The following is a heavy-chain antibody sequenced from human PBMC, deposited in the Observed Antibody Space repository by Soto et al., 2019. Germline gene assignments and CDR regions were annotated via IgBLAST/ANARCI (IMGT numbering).Heavy chain of an antibody. CDR1: GFTVSTKY. CDR2: IYSGGST. Sequence: GGSLRLSCAASGFTVSTKYMSWVRQAPGKGLEWVSVIYSGGSTFYADSVRGRFTISRDNSKNTVNLQMNSLRAEDTAVYYCAKGRDTYTAGWLKWFDPWGQGTLVTVSS. J-gene: IGHJ5*02. V-gene: IGHV3-66*01. CDR3: AKGRDTYTAGWLKWFDP. D-gene: IGHD6-19*01.